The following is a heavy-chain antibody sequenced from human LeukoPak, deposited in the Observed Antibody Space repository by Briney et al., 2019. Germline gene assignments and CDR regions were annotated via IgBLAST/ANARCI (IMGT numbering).Heavy chain of an antibody. V-gene: IGHV4-39*01. J-gene: IGHJ6*03. CDR1: GGSSRSSRYY. CDR2: IYYSGST. CDR3: ASHVRERWERYYYMDV. D-gene: IGHD1-26*01. Sequence: SETLSLTCTVSGGSSRSSRYYWGWIRQPPGKGLEWIGSIYYSGSTYYNPSLKSRVTISVDTSKNQFSLKLSSVTAADTAVYYCASHVRERWERYYYMDVWGKGTTVTVSS.